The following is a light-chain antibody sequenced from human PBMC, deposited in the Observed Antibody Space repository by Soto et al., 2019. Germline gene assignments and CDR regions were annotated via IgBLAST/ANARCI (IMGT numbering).Light chain of an antibody. CDR1: QSISSW. CDR3: QQYNSYSWP. CDR2: KAS. V-gene: IGKV1-5*03. J-gene: IGKJ3*01. Sequence: IQMTKSPSTLSAAVGDRVTITCRASQSISSWLAWYQQKPGKAPKLLIYKASSLESGVPSRFSGSGSGTEFTLTISSLQPDDFATYYCQQYNSYSWPFAHVANVDIK.